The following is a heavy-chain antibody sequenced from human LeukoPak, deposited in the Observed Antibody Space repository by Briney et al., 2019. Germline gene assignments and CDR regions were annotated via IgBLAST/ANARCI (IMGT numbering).Heavy chain of an antibody. CDR1: GFIFSNYG. D-gene: IGHD1-1*01. Sequence: PGGSLRLSCAASGFIFSNYGMHWVRQAPGKGLEWVAVVSYDGSNKYYADSVKGRFTISRDNSKNTLSLQMSSLRAEDTAVYYCAEAETMTQRGYFDYWGQGTLVTASS. V-gene: IGHV3-30*18. CDR2: VSYDGSNK. CDR3: AEAETMTQRGYFDY. J-gene: IGHJ4*02.